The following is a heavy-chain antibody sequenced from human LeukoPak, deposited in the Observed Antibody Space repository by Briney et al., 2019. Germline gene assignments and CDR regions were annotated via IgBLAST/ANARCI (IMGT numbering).Heavy chain of an antibody. D-gene: IGHD3-3*01. CDR3: AREAYYDFWSGYYIEAHNWCDP. J-gene: IGHJ5*02. Sequence: ASVKVSCKASGYTFTSYGISWVRQAPGQGLEWMGWISAYNGNTNYAQKLQGRVTMTTDTSTSTAYMELRSLRSADTAVYYCAREAYYDFWSGYYIEAHNWCDPWGQGTLVTVSS. V-gene: IGHV1-18*01. CDR2: ISAYNGNT. CDR1: GYTFTSYG.